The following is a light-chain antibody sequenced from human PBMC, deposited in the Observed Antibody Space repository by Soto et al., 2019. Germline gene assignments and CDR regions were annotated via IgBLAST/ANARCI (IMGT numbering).Light chain of an antibody. V-gene: IGLV1-40*01. CDR3: QSYDSSLSGYV. CDR1: SSNIGAGYD. CDR2: DNT. J-gene: IGLJ1*01. Sequence: QSVLTQPPSVSGAPGQRVTISCTGSSSNIGAGYDVHWYQQVPGTAPKVLTYDNTNRPSGVPGRFSGSKSGTSASLAITGLLAEDEADYYCQSYDSSLSGYVFGTGTKVTVL.